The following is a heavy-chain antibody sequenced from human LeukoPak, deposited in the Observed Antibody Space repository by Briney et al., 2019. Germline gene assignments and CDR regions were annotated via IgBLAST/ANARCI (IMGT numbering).Heavy chain of an antibody. Sequence: EASVRVSCKASGYRFNTYGISWVRQAPGQGLEWMGWIRTDNGDTNYAPNFQGRVAMTTGTSTSTAYMELRSLRSDDTAVYYCGRFWSSYLPDYWGQETLVTVSS. J-gene: IGHJ4*02. CDR1: GYRFNTYG. D-gene: IGHD3-3*01. V-gene: IGHV1-18*01. CDR2: IRTDNGDT. CDR3: GRFWSSYLPDY.